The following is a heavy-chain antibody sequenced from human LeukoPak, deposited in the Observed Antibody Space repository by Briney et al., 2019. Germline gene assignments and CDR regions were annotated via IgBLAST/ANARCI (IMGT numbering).Heavy chain of an antibody. J-gene: IGHJ4*02. Sequence: GGSLRLSCGASGFRFSRHAMSWVRRAPGKGLEWVSVIVGSGVDTYYADSVKGRFTISRDNSKNTLYVQMNSLGAEDTAVYYCAKGPNDSSNYLFDYWGQGTLVTVSS. D-gene: IGHD4-11*01. CDR3: AKGPNDSSNYLFDY. V-gene: IGHV3-23*01. CDR1: GFRFSRHA. CDR2: IVGSGVDT.